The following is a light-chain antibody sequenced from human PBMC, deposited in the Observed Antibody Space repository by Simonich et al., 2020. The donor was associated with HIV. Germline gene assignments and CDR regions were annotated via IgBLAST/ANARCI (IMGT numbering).Light chain of an antibody. CDR1: QSVLSSSNNKNF. V-gene: IGKV4-1*01. CDR3: QQYNDWPT. CDR2: WAS. Sequence: DIVMTQSPDSLAVSLGERATINCKSSQSVLSSSNNKNFLTWYQHKPGQPPKRLFYWASTRESGVPDRISGSGSGTDFTLTISSLQAEDVAVYYCQQYNDWPTFGGGTKVEI. J-gene: IGKJ4*01.